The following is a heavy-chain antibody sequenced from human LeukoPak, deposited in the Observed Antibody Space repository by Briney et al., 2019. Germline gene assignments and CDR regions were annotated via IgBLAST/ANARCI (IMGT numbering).Heavy chain of an antibody. CDR1: GGSINYYY. Sequence: SETLSLTCSVSGGSINYYYWSWIRQPPGKGLEYIGYIYSSGSTNYNPSLKSRVTMSVDTSKNQFSLKLSSVTAADTAVYYCARDSRYSDTSGYYYSHYYMDVWGKGTTVTVSS. CDR3: ARDSRYSDTSGYYYSHYYMDV. V-gene: IGHV4-59*01. J-gene: IGHJ6*03. D-gene: IGHD3-22*01. CDR2: IYSSGST.